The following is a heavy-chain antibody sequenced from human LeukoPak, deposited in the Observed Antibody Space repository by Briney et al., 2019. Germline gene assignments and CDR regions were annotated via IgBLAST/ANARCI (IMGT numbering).Heavy chain of an antibody. CDR3: AREKRDYYDSSGYYLSWFDP. CDR2: IYHSGST. D-gene: IGHD3-22*01. CDR1: GYSISSGYY. J-gene: IGHJ5*02. Sequence: SETLSLTCTVSGYSISSGYYWGWIRQPPGKGLEWIGSIYHSGSTYYNPSLKSRVTILVDTSKNQFSLKLSSVTAADTAVYYCAREKRDYYDSSGYYLSWFDPWGQGTLVTVSS. V-gene: IGHV4-38-2*02.